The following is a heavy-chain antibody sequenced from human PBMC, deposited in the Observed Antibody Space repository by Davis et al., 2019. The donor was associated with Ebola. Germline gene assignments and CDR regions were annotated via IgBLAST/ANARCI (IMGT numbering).Heavy chain of an antibody. J-gene: IGHJ4*02. D-gene: IGHD2-2*01. Sequence: GESLKISCAASGFTFSSYGMHWVRQAPGKGLEWVAVISYDGSNKYYADSVKGRFTISRDNSKNMLYLQMNSLRVEDTALYYCVQGTTSCHVWGQGTLVTVSS. CDR1: GFTFSSYG. CDR2: ISYDGSNK. CDR3: VQGTTSCHV. V-gene: IGHV3-30*03.